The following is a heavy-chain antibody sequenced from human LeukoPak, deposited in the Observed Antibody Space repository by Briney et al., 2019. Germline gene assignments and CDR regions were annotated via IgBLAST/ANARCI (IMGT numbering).Heavy chain of an antibody. D-gene: IGHD3-10*01. V-gene: IGHV4-30-2*01. CDR2: IYHSGST. CDR3: ARGLYYYGSGIHQTRFDP. Sequence: SQTLSLTCAISGGSISSGGYSWSWIRQPPGQGLEWIGYIYHSGSTYYNPSLKSRVTISVDRSKNQFSLKLSSVTAADTAVYYCARGLYYYGSGIHQTRFDPWGQGTLVTVSS. CDR1: GGSISSGGYS. J-gene: IGHJ5*02.